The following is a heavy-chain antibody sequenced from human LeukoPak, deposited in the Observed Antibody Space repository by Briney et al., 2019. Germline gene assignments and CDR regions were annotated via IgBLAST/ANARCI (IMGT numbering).Heavy chain of an antibody. J-gene: IGHJ4*02. Sequence: SSETLSLTCAVYGESFSGYYWSWIRQPPGKGLEWIGEINHSGSTNYNPSLKSRVTISVDTSKNQFSLKLSSVTAADTAVYYCARVPYYYDSSFDYWGQGTLVTVSS. V-gene: IGHV4-34*01. CDR2: INHSGST. CDR3: ARVPYYYDSSFDY. CDR1: GESFSGYY. D-gene: IGHD3-22*01.